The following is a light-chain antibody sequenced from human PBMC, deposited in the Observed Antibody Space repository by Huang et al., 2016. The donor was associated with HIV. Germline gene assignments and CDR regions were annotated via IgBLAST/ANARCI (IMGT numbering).Light chain of an antibody. CDR3: QQYNNWPPEYT. V-gene: IGKV3-15*01. CDR2: GAS. Sequence: EIVMTQSPATLSVSPGERATLSCMASQSINSNLAWYQQKPGQAPRLLIYGASTRATGIPARFSGIGSGTEFTLTISSLQSEDFAVYYCQQYNNWPPEYTFGQGTKLEIK. J-gene: IGKJ2*01. CDR1: QSINSN.